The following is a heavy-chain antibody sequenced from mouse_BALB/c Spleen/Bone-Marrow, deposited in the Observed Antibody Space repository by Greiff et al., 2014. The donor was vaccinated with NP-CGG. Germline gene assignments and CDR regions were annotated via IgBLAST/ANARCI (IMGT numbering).Heavy chain of an antibody. Sequence: VQLQQSGPELVKPGASVKISCKASGYTFTDYNMHWVKQSHGKSLEWIGYIYPYNGGTDYNQKFKSKATLTVDNSSSTAYMELRRLTSDDSAVYYSARLGRDYWGQGTTLTVSS. J-gene: IGHJ2*01. D-gene: IGHD4-1*01. CDR1: GYTFTDYN. CDR3: ARLGRDY. CDR2: IYPYNGGT. V-gene: IGHV1S29*02.